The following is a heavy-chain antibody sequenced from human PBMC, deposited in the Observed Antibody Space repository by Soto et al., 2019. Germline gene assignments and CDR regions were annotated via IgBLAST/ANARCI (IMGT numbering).Heavy chain of an antibody. Sequence: QLQLQESGSGLVKPSQTLSLTCAVSGGSISSGGYSWSWIRQPPGKGLEWIGYMYHSGSTYYNPSPXSXXTISIDRSKNQFSLKLSSVTAADTAVYSCARVPDYWGQGILVTVSS. J-gene: IGHJ4*02. CDR2: MYHSGST. CDR3: ARVPDY. D-gene: IGHD2-2*01. V-gene: IGHV4-30-2*01. CDR1: GGSISSGGYS.